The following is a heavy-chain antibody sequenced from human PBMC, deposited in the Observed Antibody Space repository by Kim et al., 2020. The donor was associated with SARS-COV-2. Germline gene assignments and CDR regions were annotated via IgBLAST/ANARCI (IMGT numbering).Heavy chain of an antibody. J-gene: IGHJ6*02. CDR3: ARAVDIVATILGYYYYYGMDV. CDR2: MNPNSGNT. CDR1: GYTFTSYD. Sequence: ASVKVSCKASGYTFTSYDINWVRQATGQGLEWMGWMNPNSGNTGYAQKFQGRVTMTRNTSISTAYMELSSLRSEDTAVYYCARAVDIVATILGYYYYYGMDVWGQGTTVTVSS. V-gene: IGHV1-8*01. D-gene: IGHD5-12*01.